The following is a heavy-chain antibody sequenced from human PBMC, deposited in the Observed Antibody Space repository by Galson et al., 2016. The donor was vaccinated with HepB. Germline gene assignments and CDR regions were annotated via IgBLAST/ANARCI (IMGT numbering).Heavy chain of an antibody. Sequence: SVKVSCKASGYTFRSYGISWVRQAPGQGLEWMGWISAYDGAPKYAQKFQGRVTMTTDTSTSTAYMELRRLRSDDTAMYYCGRTHSSGWYAGDKWGQGTLVTLSS. D-gene: IGHD6-13*01. CDR3: GRTHSSGWYAGDK. J-gene: IGHJ4*02. V-gene: IGHV1-18*04. CDR1: GYTFRSYG. CDR2: ISAYDGAP.